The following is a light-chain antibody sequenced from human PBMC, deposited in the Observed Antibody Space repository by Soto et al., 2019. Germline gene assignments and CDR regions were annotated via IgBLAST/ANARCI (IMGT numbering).Light chain of an antibody. CDR2: GAS. V-gene: IGKV3-20*01. Sequence: EIVLKLSPGTLSLSPGERATLSCRASQSVSSSYLAWYQQKPRQAPRLLIYGASSRATGIPDRFSGSGSGTDFTLTISRLEPEDSAVYYCQQYCSSGTFGQGTKVDIK. CDR3: QQYCSSGT. CDR1: QSVSSSY. J-gene: IGKJ1*01.